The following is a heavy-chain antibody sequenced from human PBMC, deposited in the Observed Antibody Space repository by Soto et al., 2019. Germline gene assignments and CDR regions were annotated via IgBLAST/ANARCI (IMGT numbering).Heavy chain of an antibody. CDR3: AKESRGGDYYVAGAFDP. CDR2: ISNGGDYT. J-gene: IGHJ5*02. D-gene: IGHD2-21*02. CDR1: AFTFSTYA. Sequence: EVQLLESGGGLVQPGGSLRLSCAASAFTFSTYAMSWVRQAPGQGLEWVSAISNGGDYTFYADSVKGRFSVSRDNSKNTLYLQMNSLRAEDTALYYCAKESRGGDYYVAGAFDPWGQGTLVTVSS. V-gene: IGHV3-23*01.